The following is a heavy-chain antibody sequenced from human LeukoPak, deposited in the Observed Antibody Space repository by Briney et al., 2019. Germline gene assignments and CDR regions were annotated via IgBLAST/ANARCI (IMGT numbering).Heavy chain of an antibody. CDR1: GFTFSSYW. D-gene: IGHD5-12*01. Sequence: SGGSLRLSCAASGFTFSSYWMSWVRQAPGKGLEWVANIKQDGSEKYYVDSVKGRFTISRDNAKNSLYLQMNSLRAEDTAVYYRAREPSSGYDPPGYFDYWGQGTLVTVSS. CDR2: IKQDGSEK. CDR3: AREPSSGYDPPGYFDY. V-gene: IGHV3-7*01. J-gene: IGHJ4*02.